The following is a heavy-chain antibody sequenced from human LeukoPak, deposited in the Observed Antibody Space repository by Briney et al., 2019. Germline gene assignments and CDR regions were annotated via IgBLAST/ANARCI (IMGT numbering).Heavy chain of an antibody. CDR1: GGSISSSCYY. CDR2: MYYSGST. Sequence: SETLSLTCTVSGGSISSSCYYWVWHRQPPGQGLVWIGSMYYSGSTNYNPTLKSRVTISADTTKNHFFLKVSSVTAAETAVYYCARHASDSSGFYNYYGMDVWGQGTTVTVSS. CDR3: ARHASDSSGFYNYYGMDV. D-gene: IGHD3-22*01. V-gene: IGHV4-39*01. J-gene: IGHJ6*02.